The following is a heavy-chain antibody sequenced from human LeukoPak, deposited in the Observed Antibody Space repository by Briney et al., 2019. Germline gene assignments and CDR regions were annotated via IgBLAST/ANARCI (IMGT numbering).Heavy chain of an antibody. CDR3: ARGDCSGGSCYPDY. V-gene: IGHV1-69*05. CDR2: IIPIFGTA. Sequence: ASVKVSCKAPGGTFSSYAISWVRQAPGQGLEWMGGIIPIFGTANYAQKFQGRVTITTDESTSTAYMELSSLRSEDTAVYYCARGDCSGGSCYPDYWGQGTLVTVSS. J-gene: IGHJ4*02. D-gene: IGHD2-15*01. CDR1: GGTFSSYA.